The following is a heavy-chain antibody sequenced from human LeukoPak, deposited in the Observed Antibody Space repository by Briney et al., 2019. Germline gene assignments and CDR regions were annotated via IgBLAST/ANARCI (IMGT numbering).Heavy chain of an antibody. J-gene: IGHJ4*02. Sequence: ASVKVSCKASGYTFTSYGISWVRQAPGQGLEWMGWISAYNGDTNYARKLQGRVTMTTDTSTRTAYMELRSLRSDDTAVYYCARDLRAFRDGYKNSNYYLAYWGQGTLVTVSS. CDR1: GYTFTSYG. CDR3: ARDLRAFRDGYKNSNYYLAY. CDR2: ISAYNGDT. V-gene: IGHV1-18*01. D-gene: IGHD5-24*01.